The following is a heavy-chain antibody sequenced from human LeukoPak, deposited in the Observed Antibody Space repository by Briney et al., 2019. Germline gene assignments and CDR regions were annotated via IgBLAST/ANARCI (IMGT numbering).Heavy chain of an antibody. V-gene: IGHV4-4*07. CDR3: ARVGGPYCSGGSCVVSYGMDV. Sequence: SETLSLTCTVSGASISSYYWSWIRQPAGKGLEWLGRIYTSGSTNYNPSLKSRVTMSVDTSKNQFSLKLSSVTAADTAVYYCARVGGPYCSGGSCVVSYGMDVWGQGTTVTVPS. CDR2: IYTSGST. D-gene: IGHD2-15*01. J-gene: IGHJ6*02. CDR1: GASISSYY.